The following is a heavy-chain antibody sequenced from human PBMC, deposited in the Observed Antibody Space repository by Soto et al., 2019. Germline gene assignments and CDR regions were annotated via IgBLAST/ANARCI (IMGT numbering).Heavy chain of an antibody. CDR2: IYYSGST. CDR1: GSSISSSSYY. CDR3: AVSSWYFSRFDY. Sequence: SETLSLTCTVSGSSISSSSYYWGWIRQPPGKGLEWIGSIYYSGSTYYNPSLKSRVTISVDTSKNQFSLKLSSVTAADTAVYYCAVSSWYFSRFDYWGQGTLVTVSS. D-gene: IGHD6-13*01. J-gene: IGHJ4*02. V-gene: IGHV4-39*01.